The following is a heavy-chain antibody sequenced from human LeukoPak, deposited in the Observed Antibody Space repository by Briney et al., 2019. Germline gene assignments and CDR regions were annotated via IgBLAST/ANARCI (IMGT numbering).Heavy chain of an antibody. Sequence: GGSLRLSCAASGFTVSSNYMSCVRQAPGKGLEWVSIIYSGGSTFYSDSVKGRFTISRDNSKNTLYLQMNSLRAEDAAVYYCARGGSYLSAFDIWGQGTMVTVSS. V-gene: IGHV3-53*01. CDR2: IYSGGST. CDR1: GFTVSSNY. J-gene: IGHJ3*02. D-gene: IGHD1-26*01. CDR3: ARGGSYLSAFDI.